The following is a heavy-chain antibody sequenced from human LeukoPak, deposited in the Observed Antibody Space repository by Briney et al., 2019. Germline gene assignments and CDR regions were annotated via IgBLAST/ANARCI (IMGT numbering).Heavy chain of an antibody. Sequence: SETLSLTRTVSGGSITSYYWGWVRQPAGKGLEWIGRIYTTGRTDHHPSLNSRLTMSVDTSKNQFSLNLGSVPAADTAVYYCARVGYIGSSWLFDYWGQGALVIVSS. CDR1: GGSITSYY. D-gene: IGHD1-26*01. J-gene: IGHJ4*02. CDR2: IYTTGRT. V-gene: IGHV4-4*07. CDR3: ARVGYIGSSWLFDY.